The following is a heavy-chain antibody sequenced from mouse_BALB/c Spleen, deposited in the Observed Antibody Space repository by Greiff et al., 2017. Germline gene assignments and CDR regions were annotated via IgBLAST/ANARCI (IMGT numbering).Heavy chain of an antibody. CDR2: ISYSGST. CDR3: ARSGYGSSLWYFDV. CDR1: GDSITSGY. Sequence: EVMLVESGPSLVKPSQTLSLTCSVTGDSITSGYWNWIRKFPGNKLEYMGYISYSGSTYYNPSLKSRISITRDTSKNQYYLQLNSVTTEDTATYYCARSGYGSSLWYFDVWGAGTTVTVSS. J-gene: IGHJ1*01. D-gene: IGHD1-1*01. V-gene: IGHV3-8*02.